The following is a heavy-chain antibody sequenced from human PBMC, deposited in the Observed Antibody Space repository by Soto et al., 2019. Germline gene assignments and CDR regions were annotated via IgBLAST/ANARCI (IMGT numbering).Heavy chain of an antibody. D-gene: IGHD1-7*01. CDR2: IYYSGST. J-gene: IGHJ5*02. CDR3: ARLNSTGTTWGGWFDP. Sequence: QLQLQESGPGLVKPSETLSLTCTVSGGSINSSSYYWGWIRQPPGKGLAWIGSIYYSGSTYYNPSLKSRVTISVDTSKNQFSLKLSSVTAADTAVYYCARLNSTGTTWGGWFDPWGQGTLVTVSS. CDR1: GGSINSSSYY. V-gene: IGHV4-39*01.